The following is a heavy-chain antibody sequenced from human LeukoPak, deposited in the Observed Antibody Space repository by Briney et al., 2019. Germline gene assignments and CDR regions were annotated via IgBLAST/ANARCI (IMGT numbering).Heavy chain of an antibody. CDR3: ASVNEYYYDSSGYYSQGRFDP. V-gene: IGHV1-69*05. J-gene: IGHJ5*02. CDR1: GGTLSSYA. Sequence: ASVKDTCKASGGTLSSYASSWVRPAPGKGLEWMGGIFPIFCTANYAQQFQGRVTITKDQSTSTAYMELSRLRSEDTPVYYCASVNEYYYDSSGYYSQGRFDPWGQGTLVTVSS. CDR2: IFPIFCTA. D-gene: IGHD3-22*01.